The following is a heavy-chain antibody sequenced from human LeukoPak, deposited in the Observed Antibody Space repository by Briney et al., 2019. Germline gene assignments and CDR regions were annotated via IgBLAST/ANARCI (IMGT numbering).Heavy chain of an antibody. CDR1: GFTFSSYA. V-gene: IGHV3-23*01. Sequence: PGGSLRLSCVASGFTFSSYAMTWVRQAPGKGLVWVSGISGSGDNTYYADSANGRFTISRDNSKNTLFLQMNSLRAEDTVVYYCAKDRSSITSWSNFWGQGTLVTVSS. D-gene: IGHD2-2*01. CDR3: AKDRSSITSWSNF. J-gene: IGHJ4*02. CDR2: ISGSGDNT.